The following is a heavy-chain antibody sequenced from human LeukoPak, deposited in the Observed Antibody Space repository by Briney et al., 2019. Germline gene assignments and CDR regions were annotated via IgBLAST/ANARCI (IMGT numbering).Heavy chain of an antibody. CDR2: IYYSGST. CDR3: ASRSLWYGEDY. D-gene: IGHD3-10*01. Sequence: PSETLSLTCTVSGGSISTYYWSWIRQPPGKGLEWIGYIYYSGSTNYNPSLKSRVTISIDTSKNQFSLNLSSVTAADTAVYYCASRSLWYGEDYWCQGTLVTVSS. CDR1: GGSISTYY. V-gene: IGHV4-59*01. J-gene: IGHJ4*02.